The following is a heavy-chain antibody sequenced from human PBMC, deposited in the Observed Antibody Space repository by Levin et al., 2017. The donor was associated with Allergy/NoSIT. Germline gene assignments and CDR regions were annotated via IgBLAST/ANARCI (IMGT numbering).Heavy chain of an antibody. V-gene: IGHV7-4-1*02. CDR3: AREGPNDYSNYLSEPANWFDP. D-gene: IGHD4-11*01. Sequence: GGSLRLSCKASGYTFTSYAMNWVRQAPGQGLEWMGWINTNTGNPTYAQGFTGRFVFSLDTSVSTAYLQISSLKAEDTAVYYCAREGPNDYSNYLSEPANWFDPWGQGTLVTVSS. CDR1: GYTFTSYA. CDR2: INTNTGNP. J-gene: IGHJ5*02.